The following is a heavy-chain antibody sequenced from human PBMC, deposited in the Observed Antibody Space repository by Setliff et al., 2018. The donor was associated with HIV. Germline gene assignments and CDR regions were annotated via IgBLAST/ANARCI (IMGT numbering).Heavy chain of an antibody. CDR2: IYTSGST. Sequence: SETLSLTCTVSGGSISSYYWSWIRQPAGKGLEWIGRIYTSGSTNYNPSLKSRVTISVDTSKNQFSLKLNSVTATDTALYYCARGRFHRLHRPYSGSGSLGIQYFDYWGQGTLVTVSS. CDR3: ARGRFHRLHRPYSGSGSLGIQYFDY. D-gene: IGHD3-10*01. V-gene: IGHV4-4*07. CDR1: GGSISSYY. J-gene: IGHJ4*02.